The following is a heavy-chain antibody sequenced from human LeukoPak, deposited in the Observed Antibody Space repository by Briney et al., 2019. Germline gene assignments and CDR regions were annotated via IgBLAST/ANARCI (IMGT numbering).Heavy chain of an antibody. D-gene: IGHD3-22*01. J-gene: IGHJ4*02. Sequence: ASVKVSCTASGYTFTGYYMHWVRQAPGQGLEWMGWINPNSGGTNYAQKFQGRVTMTRDTSISTAYMELSRLRSDDTAVYYCARAQTYYYDSSGEGYYDNSGYRAGFDYWGQGTLVTVSS. V-gene: IGHV1-2*02. CDR2: INPNSGGT. CDR1: GYTFTGYY. CDR3: ARAQTYYYDSSGEGYYDNSGYRAGFDY.